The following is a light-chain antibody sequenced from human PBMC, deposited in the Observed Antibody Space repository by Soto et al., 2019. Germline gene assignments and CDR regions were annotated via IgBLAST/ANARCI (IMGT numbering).Light chain of an antibody. CDR1: QSISSY. CDR2: GAS. J-gene: IGKJ2*01. CDR3: QQSYSSPFT. Sequence: DIQMTQSPSSLSASVGDRVTITCRASQSISSYLTWYQQKPGKAPILLIYGASSLQSGVPSRFSGSGSGTDFTLTISGLQPEDLATFYCQQSYSSPFTFGQGTSREIK. V-gene: IGKV1-39*01.